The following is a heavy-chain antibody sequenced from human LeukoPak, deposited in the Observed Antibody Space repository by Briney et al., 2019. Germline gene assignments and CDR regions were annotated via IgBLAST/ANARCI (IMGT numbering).Heavy chain of an antibody. Sequence: PGGSLRLSCAASVFTFSSYSMNWVRQAPGKGLECVSSISSSSSYIYYADSVKGRFTISRDNAKNSLYLQMNSLRAADTAVYYCARRRDILTGYLFDYWGQGTLVTVSS. CDR1: VFTFSSYS. CDR3: ARRRDILTGYLFDY. V-gene: IGHV3-21*01. D-gene: IGHD3-9*01. J-gene: IGHJ4*02. CDR2: ISSSSSYI.